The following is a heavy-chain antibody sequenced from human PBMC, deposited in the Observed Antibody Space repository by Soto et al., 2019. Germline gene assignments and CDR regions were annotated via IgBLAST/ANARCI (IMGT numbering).Heavy chain of an antibody. CDR1: GYSFTSYW. J-gene: IGHJ5*02. Sequence: PGESLKISCKGSGYSFTSYWISWVRQMPGKGLEWMGRIDPSDSYTNYSPSFQGHVTISADKSISTAYLQWSSLKASDTAMYYCARDHKRLPIVGATSWFDPWGQGTLVTVSS. CDR3: ARDHKRLPIVGATSWFDP. V-gene: IGHV5-10-1*01. D-gene: IGHD1-26*01. CDR2: IDPSDSYT.